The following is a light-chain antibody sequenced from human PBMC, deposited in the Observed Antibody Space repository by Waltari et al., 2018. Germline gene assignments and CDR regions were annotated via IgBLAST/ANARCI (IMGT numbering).Light chain of an antibody. CDR1: QSISKW. J-gene: IGKJ4*01. V-gene: IGKV1-5*03. CDR2: KAS. Sequence: DIQMPQPPPTLSAPVGDRVIFSCRASQSISKWLAWYQQKPGKAPKLLIYKASTLESGVPSRFSGSGSGTEFTLTISSLQPEDFATYYCQQYNSYSLLSFGGGTKVEIK. CDR3: QQYNSYSLLS.